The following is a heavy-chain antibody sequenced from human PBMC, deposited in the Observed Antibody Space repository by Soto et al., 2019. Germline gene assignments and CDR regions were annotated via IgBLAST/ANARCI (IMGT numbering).Heavy chain of an antibody. CDR2: IYYSGDT. J-gene: IGHJ4*02. V-gene: IGHV4-31*03. D-gene: IGHD6-13*01. Sequence: QVQLQESGPGLVKPSQTLSLTCTVSGVSISHGAYYWSWIRQLPGKGLGWIGYIYYSGDTQYNPSLKSRITVSIDTSKNQFSLEMNSVTAADTAMYFCARVDSASWLDYWGQGTLVTVSS. CDR1: GVSISHGAYY. CDR3: ARVDSASWLDY.